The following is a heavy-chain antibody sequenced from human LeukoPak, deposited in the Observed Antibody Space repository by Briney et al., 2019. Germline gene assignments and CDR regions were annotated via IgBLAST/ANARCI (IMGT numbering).Heavy chain of an antibody. CDR3: ARSRSIAARLFDY. Sequence: SETLSLTCAVYGGSFSGYYWNWIRQPPGKGLEWIGEINHSGSTNYNPSLKSRVTISVDTSKNQFSLKLSSVTAAATAVFYCARSRSIAARLFDYWGQGTLVTVSS. V-gene: IGHV4-34*01. CDR1: GGSFSGYY. D-gene: IGHD6-6*01. CDR2: INHSGST. J-gene: IGHJ4*02.